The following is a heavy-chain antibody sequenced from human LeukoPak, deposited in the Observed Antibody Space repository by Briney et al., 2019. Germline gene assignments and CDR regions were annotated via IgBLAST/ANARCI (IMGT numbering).Heavy chain of an antibody. V-gene: IGHV1-18*01. Sequence: GASVKVSCRASQYTFSSYALNWVRQAPGQGLEWMGWISAYNGNTNYAQKLQGRVTMTTDTSTSTAYMELRSLRSDDTAVYYCARSDHYYYMDVWGKGTTVTVSS. CDR1: QYTFSSYA. CDR2: ISAYNGNT. CDR3: ARSDHYYYMDV. J-gene: IGHJ6*03.